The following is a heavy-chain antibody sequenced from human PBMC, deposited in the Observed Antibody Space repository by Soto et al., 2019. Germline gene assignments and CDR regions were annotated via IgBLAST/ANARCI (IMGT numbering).Heavy chain of an antibody. J-gene: IGHJ5*02. Sequence: PSETLSLTCAGYGGSFSGYYWSWIRQPPGKGLEWIGEINHSGSTNYNPSLKRRVTISVDTSKNQFSLKLSSVTAADTAVYYCARARSMSKIVDTAMVHNPFDPWGQGTLVTVSS. CDR2: INHSGST. V-gene: IGHV4-34*01. D-gene: IGHD5-18*01. CDR1: GGSFSGYY. CDR3: ARARSMSKIVDTAMVHNPFDP.